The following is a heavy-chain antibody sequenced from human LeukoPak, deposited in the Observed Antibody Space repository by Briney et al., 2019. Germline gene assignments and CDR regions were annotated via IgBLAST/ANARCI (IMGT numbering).Heavy chain of an antibody. D-gene: IGHD2-2*01. CDR3: ARSGELRPAAMGGFDY. CDR2: ISAYNGNT. CDR1: GYTFTSYG. J-gene: IGHJ4*02. V-gene: IGHV1-18*01. Sequence: ASVKVSCKASGYTFTSYGISWVRQAPGQELEWMGWISAYNGNTNYAQKLQGRVTMTTDTSTSTAYMELRSLRSDDTAVYYCARSGELRPAAMGGFDYWGQGALVTVSS.